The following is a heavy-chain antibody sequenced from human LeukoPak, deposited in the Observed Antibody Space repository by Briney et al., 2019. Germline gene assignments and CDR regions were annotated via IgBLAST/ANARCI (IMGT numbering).Heavy chain of an antibody. D-gene: IGHD3-22*01. CDR3: VRQSYDDAFYYFEY. CDR2: IKPDGREK. CDR1: GFTFSSYW. Sequence: GGSLRLSCVASGFTFSSYWMNWVRQAPGQGLEWVATIKPDGREKYHVDSVKGRFTIPKDNAEPSLFLPLSSLIADAQALHYFVRQSYDDAFYYFEYWLQGTLVSVSS. J-gene: IGHJ4*02. V-gene: IGHV3-7*01.